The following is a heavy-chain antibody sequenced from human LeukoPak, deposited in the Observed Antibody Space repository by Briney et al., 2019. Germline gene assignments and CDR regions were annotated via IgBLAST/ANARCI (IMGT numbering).Heavy chain of an antibody. D-gene: IGHD3-3*01. Sequence: SETLSLTCTVSGGSIGGYYWNWIRQSPEKGLEWIGYIYYSGSTYYNPSLKSRVTISVDTSKNQFSLKLSSVTAADTAVYYCARALGYEDAFDIWGQGTMVTVSS. CDR3: ARALGYEDAFDI. V-gene: IGHV4-59*08. J-gene: IGHJ3*02. CDR2: IYYSGST. CDR1: GGSIGGYY.